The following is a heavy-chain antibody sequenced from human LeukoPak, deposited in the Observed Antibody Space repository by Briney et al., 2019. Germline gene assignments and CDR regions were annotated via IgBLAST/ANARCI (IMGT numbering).Heavy chain of an antibody. CDR3: ARGNGYRFDY. CDR2: IYYSGSA. J-gene: IGHJ4*02. CDR1: GGSISSYY. V-gene: IGHV4-59*08. Sequence: SETLSLTCTVSGGSISSYYWSWIRQPPGKGLEWIGYIYYSGSANYNPSLKSRVTISVDTSKNQFSLRLNSVTAADTAVYYCARGNGYRFDYWGQGTLVTVSS. D-gene: IGHD3-16*02.